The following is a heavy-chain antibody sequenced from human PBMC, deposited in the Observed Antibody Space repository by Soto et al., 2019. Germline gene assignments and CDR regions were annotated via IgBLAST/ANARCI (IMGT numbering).Heavy chain of an antibody. Sequence: EVQLLESGGGLVQPGGSLRLSCAASGFTFSSYAMSWVRQAPGKGLEWVSAISGSGGSTYYADSVKGRFTISRDNSKNTLYLQMNSLRAEDTAVYYFANSRGGDRTVTIFDYWGQGTLVTVSS. J-gene: IGHJ4*02. CDR2: ISGSGGST. V-gene: IGHV3-23*01. CDR3: ANSRGGDRTVTIFDY. D-gene: IGHD4-17*01. CDR1: GFTFSSYA.